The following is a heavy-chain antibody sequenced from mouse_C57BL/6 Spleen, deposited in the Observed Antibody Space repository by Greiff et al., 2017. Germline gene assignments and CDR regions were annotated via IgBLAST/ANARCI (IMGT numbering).Heavy chain of an antibody. CDR1: GYTFTSYW. V-gene: IGHV1-52*01. CDR3: ARYPAQATPYFYY. CDR2: IDPSDSET. Sequence: QVQLKQPGAELVRPGSSVKLSCKASGYTFTSYWMHWVKQRPIQGLEWIGNIDPSDSETHYNQKFKDKATLTVDKSSSTAYMQLSSLTSEDSAVYYCARYPAQATPYFYYWGQGTTLTVSS. D-gene: IGHD3-2*02. J-gene: IGHJ2*01.